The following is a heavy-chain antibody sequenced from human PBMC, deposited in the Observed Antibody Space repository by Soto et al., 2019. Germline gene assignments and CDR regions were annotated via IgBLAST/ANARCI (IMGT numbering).Heavy chain of an antibody. CDR2: IIPILGIA. Sequence: SVKVSCKASGGTFSTYGMNWVRLAPGQGLEWMGRIIPILGIANYAQKFQGRVTMTTDTSTSTAYMELRSLRSDDTAVYYCARARYDSSGTRGFDYWGQGTLVTVSS. J-gene: IGHJ4*02. D-gene: IGHD3-22*01. CDR1: GGTFSTYG. V-gene: IGHV1-69*04. CDR3: ARARYDSSGTRGFDY.